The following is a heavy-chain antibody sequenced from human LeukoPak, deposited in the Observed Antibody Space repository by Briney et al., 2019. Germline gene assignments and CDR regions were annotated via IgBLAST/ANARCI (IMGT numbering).Heavy chain of an antibody. J-gene: IGHJ6*02. CDR3: AKPIAAAGGYYGMDV. D-gene: IGHD6-13*01. Sequence: ASVKVSCKASGYTFTSCAMHWVRQAPGQRLEWMGWINAGNGNTKYSQKFQGRVTITRDTSASTAYMELSSLRSEDTAVYYCAKPIAAAGGYYGMDVWGQGTTVTVSS. CDR1: GYTFTSCA. V-gene: IGHV1-3*01. CDR2: INAGNGNT.